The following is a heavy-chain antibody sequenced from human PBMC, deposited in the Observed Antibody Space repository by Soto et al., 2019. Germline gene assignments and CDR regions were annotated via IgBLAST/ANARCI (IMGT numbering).Heavy chain of an antibody. V-gene: IGHV5-51*01. D-gene: IGHD6-13*01. Sequence: GESLKISCKGSGYSFTSYWIGWVRQMPGKGLEWMGIIYPGDSDTRYSPSFQGQVTISADKSISTAYLQWSSLKASDTAMYYCARRHPGIAAADTVWFEPWSKGTLVTDCS. CDR1: GYSFTSYW. J-gene: IGHJ5*02. CDR2: IYPGDSDT. CDR3: ARRHPGIAAADTVWFEP.